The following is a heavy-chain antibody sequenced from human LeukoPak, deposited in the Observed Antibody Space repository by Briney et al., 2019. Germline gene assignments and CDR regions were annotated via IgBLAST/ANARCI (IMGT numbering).Heavy chain of an antibody. Sequence: PGRSLRLSCAASGFTFSNYGMHWVRQAPGKGLEGVAVISYDGSNKYYADSVKGRFTISRDNSKNTLYLQMNSLRVEDTAVYYCAKGSMGRCSGNSCYSVYWGQGTLVTVSS. CDR1: GFTFSNYG. V-gene: IGHV3-30*18. CDR3: AKGSMGRCSGNSCYSVY. J-gene: IGHJ4*02. D-gene: IGHD5-12*01. CDR2: ISYDGSNK.